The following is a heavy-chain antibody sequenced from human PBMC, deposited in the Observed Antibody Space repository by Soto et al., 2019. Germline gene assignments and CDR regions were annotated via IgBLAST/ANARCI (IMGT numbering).Heavy chain of an antibody. Sequence: QVQLVQSGAEVKKPGASVKVSCKASGYTFTSYSITWVRQAPGQGLEWMGWIGGYSVNTKYAQKLQGRVNMTTDTSTSTAFMELRSLRSDDTAVYYCARGGATDPLLDWGQGTLVTVSS. CDR1: GYTFTSYS. J-gene: IGHJ4*02. V-gene: IGHV1-18*01. D-gene: IGHD5-12*01. CDR2: IGGYSVNT. CDR3: ARGGATDPLLD.